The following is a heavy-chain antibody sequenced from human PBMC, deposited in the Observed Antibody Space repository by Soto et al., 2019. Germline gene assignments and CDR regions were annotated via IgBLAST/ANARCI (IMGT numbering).Heavy chain of an antibody. CDR2: VYHSGFA. Sequence: QVQLQESGPGMVKPSQNLSLTCTVAGDSINSGDCYWRWIRQPPGKGLEWIGYVYHSGFAYYNPSLKSRLTISVDTSKTHFSLMITTVTAADTAVYFCARTLGDPYFDNWGQGTPVTVSS. D-gene: IGHD4-17*01. J-gene: IGHJ4*02. CDR3: ARTLGDPYFDN. V-gene: IGHV4-30-4*01. CDR1: GDSINSGDCY.